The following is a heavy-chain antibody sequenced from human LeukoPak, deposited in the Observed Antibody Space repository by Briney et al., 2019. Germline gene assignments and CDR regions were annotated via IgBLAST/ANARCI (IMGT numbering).Heavy chain of an antibody. J-gene: IGHJ4*02. Sequence: ASVKVSCKASGYTFTGYYMHWVRQAPGQGLEWMGWINPNSGGTNYAQKFQGRVTMTRDTSISTAYVELSRLRSDDTAVYYCAREGQSNWNDINYWGQGTLVTVSS. D-gene: IGHD1-20*01. CDR2: INPNSGGT. V-gene: IGHV1-2*02. CDR1: GYTFTGYY. CDR3: AREGQSNWNDINY.